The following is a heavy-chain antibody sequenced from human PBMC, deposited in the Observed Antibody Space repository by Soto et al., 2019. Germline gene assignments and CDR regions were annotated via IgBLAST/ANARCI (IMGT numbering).Heavy chain of an antibody. J-gene: IGHJ4*02. CDR1: GFSLSTRGVA. D-gene: IGHD5-12*01. V-gene: IGHV2-5*02. Sequence: QITLKESGPTLVKPTQTLTLTCTFSGFSLSTRGVAVGWFRQPPGKALEWLALIYWDEDKWYSPSLKTRSTITADPSKHQVVLTATNMDPVDTATYCCAHRPRGYAYYFDYWGQGTLVTGSS. CDR2: IYWDEDK. CDR3: AHRPRGYAYYFDY.